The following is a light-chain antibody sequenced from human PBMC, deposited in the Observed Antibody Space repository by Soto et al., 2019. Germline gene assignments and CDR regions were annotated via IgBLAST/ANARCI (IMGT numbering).Light chain of an antibody. CDR1: SGDVGSYDL. CDR3: CSYAGSRTYL. CDR2: EGT. V-gene: IGLV2-23*01. J-gene: IGLJ1*01. Sequence: VLTQPASVSGSPGQSITISCTGTSGDVGSYDLVSWYQQQPGKAPKLLIYEGTQRPSGLSTRFSGSKSGNTASLTISGLQADDEADYYCCSYAGSRTYLFGTGTKVTVL.